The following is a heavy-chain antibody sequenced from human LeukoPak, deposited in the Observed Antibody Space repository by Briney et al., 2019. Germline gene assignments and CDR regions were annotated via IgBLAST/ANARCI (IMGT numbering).Heavy chain of an antibody. J-gene: IGHJ4*02. CDR3: AKSVPGDYFDY. Sequence: GGSLRLAWAASGFTFSSYAMSWVRQAAGKGLEWVSAISGSGGSTYYADSVKGRFTISRDNSKNTLYLQMNSLRAEDTAVYYCAKSVPGDYFDYWGQGTLVTVSS. D-gene: IGHD5/OR15-5a*01. CDR1: GFTFSSYA. V-gene: IGHV3-23*01. CDR2: ISGSGGST.